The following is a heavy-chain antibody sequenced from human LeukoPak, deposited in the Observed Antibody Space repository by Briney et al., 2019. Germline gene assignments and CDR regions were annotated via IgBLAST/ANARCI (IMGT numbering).Heavy chain of an antibody. V-gene: IGHV3-7*03. CDR3: ASGLELDY. CDR1: GFTFSNYW. CDR2: IKQDGSEK. J-gene: IGHJ4*02. Sequence: GGSLRLSCAASGFTFSNYWMTWVRQAPGKGLEWVANIKQDGSEKNYVDSVKGRFTISRDNAKNSLYLQMNSLRAEDTAVYYCASGLELDYWGQGTLVTVSS.